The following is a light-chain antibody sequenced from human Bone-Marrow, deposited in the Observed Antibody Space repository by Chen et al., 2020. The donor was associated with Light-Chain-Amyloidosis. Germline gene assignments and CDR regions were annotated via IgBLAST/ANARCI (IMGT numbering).Light chain of an antibody. CDR1: QTISSNY. V-gene: IGKV3-20*01. Sequence: ELVLTQSPGTLSLSPGEGANLSCRASQTISSNYLTWYQQKFGQAPRLLIYGSSSRATGIPDRFTGSGSGTDFTLTNNRLEPEDFAMYYCQQYGTSPLTFGGGTKVEIK. CDR2: GSS. J-gene: IGKJ4*01. CDR3: QQYGTSPLT.